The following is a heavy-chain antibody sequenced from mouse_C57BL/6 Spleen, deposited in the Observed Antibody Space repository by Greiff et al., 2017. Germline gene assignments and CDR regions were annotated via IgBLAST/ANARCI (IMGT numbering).Heavy chain of an antibody. V-gene: IGHV6-3*01. CDR1: GFTFSNYW. J-gene: IGHJ2*01. Sequence: EVKLVESGGGLVQPGGSLKLSCVASGFTFSNYWMNWVRQSPEKGLEWVAQIRLKSDNYATHYAESVKGRFTISRDDSKSSVYLQMNNLRAEDTGIYYCSLLRYYFDYWGQGTTLTVSS. CDR3: SLLRYYFDY. D-gene: IGHD1-1*01. CDR2: IRLKSDNYAT.